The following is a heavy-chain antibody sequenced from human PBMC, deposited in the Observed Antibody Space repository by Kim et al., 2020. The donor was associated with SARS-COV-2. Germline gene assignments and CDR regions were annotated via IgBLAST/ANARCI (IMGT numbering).Heavy chain of an antibody. CDR3: AREIVVVILD. D-gene: IGHD3-22*01. J-gene: IGHJ4*02. Sequence: GGSLRLSCVASGFSIRDYYMDWVRQAPGKGLEWVSSISSSSSYIYYADSVRGRFTISRDNEQNSLYLQMNSLRAEDTAVYYCAREIVVVILDWGQGTLVTVSS. CDR2: ISSSSSYI. CDR1: GFSIRDYY. V-gene: IGHV3-21*01.